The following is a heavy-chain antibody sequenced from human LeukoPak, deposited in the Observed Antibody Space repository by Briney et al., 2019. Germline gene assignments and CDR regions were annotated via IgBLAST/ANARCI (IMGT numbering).Heavy chain of an antibody. V-gene: IGHV4-30-2*01. J-gene: IGHJ4*02. D-gene: IGHD3-22*01. Sequence: SETLSLTCAVSGGSISSGGYSWSWIRQPPGKGLEWIGYIYHSGSTYYNPSLKSRVTISVDRSKNQFSLKLSSVTAADTAVYYCARVYYDSSGYSQNSSRKGRSPYYFDYWGQGTLVTVSS. CDR1: GGSISSGGYS. CDR2: IYHSGST. CDR3: ARVYYDSSGYSQNSSRKGRSPYYFDY.